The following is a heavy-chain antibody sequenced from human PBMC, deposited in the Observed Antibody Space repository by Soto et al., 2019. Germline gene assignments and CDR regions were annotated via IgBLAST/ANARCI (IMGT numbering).Heavy chain of an antibody. Sequence: PGESLKISCKDSGYSFTSYWISWVRQMPGKGLEWMGRIDPSDSYTNYSPSFQGHVTISADKSISTAYLQMNSLKTVDTAVYYCSHGYYQYFDSWGQGTLVTVSS. CDR3: SHGYYQYFDS. CDR1: GYSFTSYW. CDR2: IDPSDSYT. J-gene: IGHJ4*02. V-gene: IGHV5-10-1*01. D-gene: IGHD5-18*01.